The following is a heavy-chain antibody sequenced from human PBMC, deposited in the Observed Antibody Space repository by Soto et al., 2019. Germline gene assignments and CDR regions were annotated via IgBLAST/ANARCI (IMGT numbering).Heavy chain of an antibody. CDR3: ARDRITMVRGVIRGYWFDP. D-gene: IGHD3-10*01. CDR2: IYYSGST. CDR1: GCSLSSYY. Sequence: PSETLSLTCTFSGCSLSSYYWSWIRPPPGKGLEWIGYIYYSGSTNYNPSLKSRVTISVDTSKNQFSLKLSSVTAADTAVYYCARDRITMVRGVIRGYWFDPWGQGTLVTVSS. J-gene: IGHJ5*02. V-gene: IGHV4-59*01.